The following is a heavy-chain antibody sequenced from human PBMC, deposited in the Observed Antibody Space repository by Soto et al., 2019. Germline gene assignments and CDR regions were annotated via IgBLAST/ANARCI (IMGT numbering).Heavy chain of an antibody. J-gene: IGHJ4*02. D-gene: IGHD3-22*01. V-gene: IGHV1-18*04. CDR1: GYTFTSYC. Sequence: ASVKVSCKASGYTFTSYCISWVLQAPGQGLEWMGWISAYNGNTNYAQKLQGRVTMTTDTSTSTAYMELRSLRSDDTAVYYCARTNKPNYYDSSGYPDYWGQGTLVTVSS. CDR2: ISAYNGNT. CDR3: ARTNKPNYYDSSGYPDY.